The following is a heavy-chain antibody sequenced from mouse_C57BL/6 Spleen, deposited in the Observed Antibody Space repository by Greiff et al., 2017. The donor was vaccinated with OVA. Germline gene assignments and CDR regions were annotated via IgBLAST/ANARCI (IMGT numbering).Heavy chain of an antibody. Sequence: EVQLVESGPELVKPGASVKMSCKASGYTFTDYNMHWVKQSHGKSLEWIGYINPNNGGTSYNQKFKGKATLTVNKSSSTAYMELRSLTSEDSAVYYCARGGGSSFLDYWGQGTTLTVSS. CDR3: ARGGGSSFLDY. CDR2: INPNNGGT. D-gene: IGHD1-1*01. V-gene: IGHV1-22*01. CDR1: GYTFTDYN. J-gene: IGHJ2*01.